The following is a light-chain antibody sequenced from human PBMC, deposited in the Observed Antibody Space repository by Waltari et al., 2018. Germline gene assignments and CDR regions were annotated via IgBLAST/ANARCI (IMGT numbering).Light chain of an antibody. Sequence: ETVMTQSPATLSVSPGERATLSCRASQSVSSNLARYQQKPGQAPRLLIYGASTRATVIPARFSGSGAGTEFTLTISSRQSEDFAGCYCQKYNNGARGFTFGPGTKVDIK. CDR2: GAS. CDR1: QSVSSN. J-gene: IGKJ3*01. CDR3: QKYNNGARGFT. V-gene: IGKV3-15*01.